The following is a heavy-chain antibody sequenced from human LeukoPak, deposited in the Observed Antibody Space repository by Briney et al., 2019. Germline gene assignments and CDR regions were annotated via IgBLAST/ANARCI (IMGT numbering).Heavy chain of an antibody. D-gene: IGHD1-26*01. CDR3: ARKLRLGGNWFDP. J-gene: IGHJ5*02. Sequence: SVKVSCKTSGGTFTSYAITWVRQAPGQGLEWMGKIVPISGTTNYAQKFQGRVTFTADESTSTAYMELSSLRSEDTALYYCARKLRLGGNWFDPWGQGTLVTVSS. V-gene: IGHV1-69*13. CDR1: GGTFTSYA. CDR2: IVPISGTT.